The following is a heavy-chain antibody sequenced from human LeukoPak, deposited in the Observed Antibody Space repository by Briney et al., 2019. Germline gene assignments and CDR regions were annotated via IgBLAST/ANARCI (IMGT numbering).Heavy chain of an antibody. J-gene: IGHJ4*02. D-gene: IGHD3-3*01. CDR3: ARVYEFWSDY. Sequence: ASVKVSCTASGYTFTDFALNWVRQAPGQGLEWMGWINTNTGNPTYARDFTGRFVLSLDTSVNTAYLQISSLKAEDTAIYYCARVYEFWSDYWGQGTLVTVSS. CDR2: INTNTGNP. V-gene: IGHV7-4-1*02. CDR1: GYTFTDFA.